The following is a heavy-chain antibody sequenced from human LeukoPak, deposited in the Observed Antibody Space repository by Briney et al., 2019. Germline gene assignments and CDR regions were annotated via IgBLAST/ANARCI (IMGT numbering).Heavy chain of an antibody. CDR1: GFTFSSYA. D-gene: IGHD6-19*01. J-gene: IGHJ4*02. CDR3: AKVGSGWYRGYFDY. CDR2: ISGSGGST. V-gene: IGHV3-23*01. Sequence: GGSLRLSCAASGFTFSSYAMSWVRQAPGKGLELVSAISGSGGSTYYADSVKGRFTISRDNSKNTLYLQMNSLRAEDTAVDYCAKVGSGWYRGYFDYWGQGTLVTVSS.